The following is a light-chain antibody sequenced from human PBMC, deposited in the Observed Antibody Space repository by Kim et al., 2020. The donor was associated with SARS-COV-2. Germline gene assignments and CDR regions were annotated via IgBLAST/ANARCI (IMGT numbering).Light chain of an antibody. CDR1: SSDVGVYNF. V-gene: IGLV2-14*01. CDR2: EVS. CDR3: SSFTISSTVV. J-gene: IGLJ1*01. Sequence: QSALTQPASMSGSPGQSITISCTGTSSDVGVYNFVSWYQQHPGKAPKLMIYEVSNRPSGVPDRFSGSKSGNTASLTISGLQPEDEADYYCSSFTISSTVVFGTGTKVTVL.